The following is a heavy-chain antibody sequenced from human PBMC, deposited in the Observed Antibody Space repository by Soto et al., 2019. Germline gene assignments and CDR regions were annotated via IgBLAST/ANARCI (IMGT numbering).Heavy chain of an antibody. CDR3: AKGDSSSWTYFYYYYMDV. J-gene: IGHJ6*03. D-gene: IGHD6-13*01. CDR1: GFTFSSYG. CDR2: ISGSGGSK. Sequence: GGSLRLSCAASGFTFSSYGMSWVRQAPGKGLEWVSAISGSGGSKHYADSVKGRFTISRDNAKNTLFLQMNSLRAEDTALYYWAKGDSSSWTYFYYYYMDVWGKGTTVTVSS. V-gene: IGHV3-23*01.